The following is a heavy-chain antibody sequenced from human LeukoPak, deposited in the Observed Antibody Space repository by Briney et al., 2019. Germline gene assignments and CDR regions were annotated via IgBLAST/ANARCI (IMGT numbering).Heavy chain of an antibody. D-gene: IGHD3-10*01. J-gene: IGHJ5*02. CDR1: GGSISSGGYY. CDR3: ASLWSTDPKDWFGP. CDR2: IYYSGST. V-gene: IGHV4-31*03. Sequence: TLSLTCTVSGGSISSGGYYWSWIRQHPGKGLEWIGYIYYSGSTYYNPSLKSRVTISVDTSKNQFSLKLSSVTAADTAVYYCASLWSTDPKDWFGPWGQGTLVTVSS.